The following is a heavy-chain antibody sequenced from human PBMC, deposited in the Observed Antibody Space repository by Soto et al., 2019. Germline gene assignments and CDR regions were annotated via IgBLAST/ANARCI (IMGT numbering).Heavy chain of an antibody. D-gene: IGHD1-20*01. CDR3: VRDVESPGISGSWGAFDI. J-gene: IGHJ3*02. CDR2: IYSSGNT. Sequence: QVQLQESGPGLVKPSETLSLICTVSGGSIRNYFWTWIRQPAGKGLEWSGRIYSSGNTVYNASLKSRVTMSIDMSKNHFSLKLSSMTAADTAVYYCVRDVESPGISGSWGAFDIWGQGTVVTVSS. CDR1: GGSIRNYF. V-gene: IGHV4-4*07.